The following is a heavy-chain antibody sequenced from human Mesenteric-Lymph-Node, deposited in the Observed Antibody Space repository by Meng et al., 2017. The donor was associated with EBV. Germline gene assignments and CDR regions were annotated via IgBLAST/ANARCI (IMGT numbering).Heavy chain of an antibody. Sequence: DVQLVESGGGLVKPGGSLRLSCAASGSTFTDFTMDWVRQAPWQWLEWVPSIGVAYISYTDSVKGRFTISRDNAKTSLFLQMNSLRADDTALYYCARLPPEAICSGSTCYPYYFAYWGQGPLVTVAS. CDR3: ARLPPEAICSGSTCYPYYFAY. D-gene: IGHD2-15*01. V-gene: IGHV3-21*01. CDR2: IGVAYI. CDR1: GSTFTDFT. J-gene: IGHJ4*02.